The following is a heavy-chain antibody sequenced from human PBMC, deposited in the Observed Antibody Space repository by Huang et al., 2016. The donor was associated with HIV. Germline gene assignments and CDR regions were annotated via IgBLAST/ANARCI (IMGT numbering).Heavy chain of an antibody. CDR1: GNTFTNYG. V-gene: IGHV1-18*01. J-gene: IGHJ3*02. CDR2: IAAYKGNT. Sequence: QAQLVQSAAEVKKPGASVKVSCKTSGNTFTNYGFTWVRQAPGQGLEWMAWIAAYKGNTNFAQKLQARFRVTTDPSTSTAYMELRNLTSDDTAIYYCARAVYYDSGGYSPGQFDIWGLGTMVTVSS. D-gene: IGHD3-22*01. CDR3: ARAVYYDSGGYSPGQFDI.